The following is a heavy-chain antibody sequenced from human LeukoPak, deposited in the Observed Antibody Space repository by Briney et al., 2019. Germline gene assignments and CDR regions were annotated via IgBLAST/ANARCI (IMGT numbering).Heavy chain of an antibody. D-gene: IGHD6-6*01. Sequence: GESLKISCKGSGYSFSSDWIGWVRQMPGKGLEWMGIIYPGDSETRYSPSFQGQVTISADKSISTAYLQWSSLKASDTAMYYCARSIAARTGGSDYWGQGTLVTVSS. CDR2: IYPGDSET. J-gene: IGHJ4*02. V-gene: IGHV5-51*01. CDR3: ARSIAARTGGSDY. CDR1: GYSFSSDW.